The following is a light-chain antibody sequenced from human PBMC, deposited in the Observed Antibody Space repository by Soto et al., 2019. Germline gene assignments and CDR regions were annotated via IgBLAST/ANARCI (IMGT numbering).Light chain of an antibody. CDR3: QQRSNWPPIT. CDR1: QSVSSY. Sequence: EIVLTQSPATLSLSPGERATLSCRASQSVSSYLAWYQQRPSQAPRLLIYDASNRATGIPARFSGSGSGTDFTLTISGLEPEDFAVYYCQQRSNWPPITFGQGTRLEIK. CDR2: DAS. J-gene: IGKJ5*01. V-gene: IGKV3-11*01.